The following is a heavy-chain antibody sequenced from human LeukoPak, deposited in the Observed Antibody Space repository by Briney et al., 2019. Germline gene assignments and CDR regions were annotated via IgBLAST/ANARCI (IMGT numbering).Heavy chain of an antibody. J-gene: IGHJ4*02. Sequence: ASVKVSCKASGYTFTSYYMHWVRQAPGQGLEWMGIINPSGGSTSYAQKFQGRVTMTRDTSMSTVYMELSSLRSEDTAVYYCARADAIYGDFPGEDFSWGQGTLVTVSS. D-gene: IGHD4-17*01. V-gene: IGHV1-46*01. CDR2: INPSGGST. CDR3: ARADAIYGDFPGEDFS. CDR1: GYTFTSYY.